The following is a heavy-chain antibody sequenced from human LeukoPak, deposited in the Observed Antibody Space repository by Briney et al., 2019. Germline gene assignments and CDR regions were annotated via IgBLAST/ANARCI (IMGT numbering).Heavy chain of an antibody. D-gene: IGHD3-10*01. V-gene: IGHV3-23*01. CDR2: ISGSGGST. CDR1: GVTFSRYA. Sequence: GGSLRLSCAASGVTFSRYAMSWVRQAPGKGLEWVSAISGSGGSTYYADSVKGRFTISRDNSKNTLYLQMNSLRAEDTAVYYCAYGAGTYLYYFDYWGQGTLVTVSS. J-gene: IGHJ4*02. CDR3: AYGAGTYLYYFDY.